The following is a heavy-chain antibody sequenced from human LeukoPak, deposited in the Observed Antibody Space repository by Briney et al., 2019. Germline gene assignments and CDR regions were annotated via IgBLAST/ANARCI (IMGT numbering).Heavy chain of an antibody. V-gene: IGHV1-58*02. CDR2: IVVGSGNT. CDR3: AAVWGSSGWYYFDY. D-gene: IGHD6-19*01. Sequence: SVKVSCKASGFTFTSSAMQWVRQARGQRLEWIGWIVVGSGNTNYAQKFQERVTITRDMSTSTAYMELSSLRSEDTAVYYCAAVWGSSGWYYFDYWGQGTLVTVSS. J-gene: IGHJ4*02. CDR1: GFTFTSSA.